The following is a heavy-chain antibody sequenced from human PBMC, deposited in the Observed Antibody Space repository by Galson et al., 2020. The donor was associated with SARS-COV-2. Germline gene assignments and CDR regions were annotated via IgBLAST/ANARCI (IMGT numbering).Heavy chain of an antibody. CDR2: ISTSSSYI. V-gene: IGHV3-21*01. CDR1: GFAFSSYS. D-gene: IGHD5-18*01. J-gene: IGHJ6*02. Sequence: NSGGSLRLSCAASGFAFSSYSMNWVRQAPGKGLEWVSSISTSSSYIYNVDSVKGRFTISRDNVKKSLYLQMNSLRAEDTAVYYCARDEGIRGYNYGRLYYGMDVWGQGTTVTVSS. CDR3: ARDEGIRGYNYGRLYYGMDV.